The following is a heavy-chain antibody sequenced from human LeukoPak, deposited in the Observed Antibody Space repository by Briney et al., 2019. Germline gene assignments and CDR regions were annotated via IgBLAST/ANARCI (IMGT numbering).Heavy chain of an antibody. CDR3: ARSGHGSGSYPSALDY. CDR2: INRDGSIT. J-gene: IGHJ4*02. CDR1: GFNFSNHW. Sequence: GRSLRLSCAASGFNFSNHWIHWVRQAPGKGLVWVSRINRDGSITSYADFVKGRFTISRDNAKNTLYLQMNSLRAEDTAVYYCARSGHGSGSYPSALDYWGQGTLVTVSS. V-gene: IGHV3-74*01. D-gene: IGHD3-10*01.